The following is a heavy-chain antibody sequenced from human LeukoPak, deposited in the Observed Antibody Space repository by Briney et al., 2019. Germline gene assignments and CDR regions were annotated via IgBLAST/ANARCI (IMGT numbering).Heavy chain of an antibody. V-gene: IGHV4-59*01. CDR3: ARDVLRGGAFDI. J-gene: IGHJ3*02. CDR2: IYYSGST. CDR1: GGSISSYY. Sequence: TSETLSLTCTVSGGSISSYYWSWIRQPPGKGLEWIGYIYYSGSTNYNPSLKSRVTISVDTSKNQFPLKLSSVTAADTAVYYCARDVLRGGAFDIWGQGTMVTVSS. D-gene: IGHD5-12*01.